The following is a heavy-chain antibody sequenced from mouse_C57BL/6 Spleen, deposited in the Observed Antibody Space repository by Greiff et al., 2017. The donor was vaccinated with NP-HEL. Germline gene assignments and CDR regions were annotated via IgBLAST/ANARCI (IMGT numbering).Heavy chain of an antibody. V-gene: IGHV6-6*01. D-gene: IGHD1-1*01. J-gene: IGHJ4*01. CDR2: IRNKANNHAT. Sequence: EVQLVESGGGLVQPGGSMKLSCAASGFTFSDAWMDWVRQSPEKGLEWVAEIRNKANNHATYYAESVKGRFTISRDDSKSSVYLQMNSLRAEDTVIYYCTPYFYGSSLYAMDYWGQGTSVTVSS. CDR1: GFTFSDAW. CDR3: TPYFYGSSLYAMDY.